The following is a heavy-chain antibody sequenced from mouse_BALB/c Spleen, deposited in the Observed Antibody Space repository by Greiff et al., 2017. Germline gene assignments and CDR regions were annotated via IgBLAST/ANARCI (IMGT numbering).Heavy chain of an antibody. D-gene: IGHD2-4*01. CDR2: IDPANGNT. Sequence: VQLKESGAELVKPGASVKLSCTASGFNIKDTYMHWVKQRPEQGLEWIGRIDPANGNTKYDPKFQGKATITADTSSNTAYLQLSSLTSEDTAVYYWASDYDSYYAMDYWGQGTSVTVSA. CDR3: ASDYDSYYAMDY. CDR1: GFNIKDTY. J-gene: IGHJ4*01. V-gene: IGHV14-3*02.